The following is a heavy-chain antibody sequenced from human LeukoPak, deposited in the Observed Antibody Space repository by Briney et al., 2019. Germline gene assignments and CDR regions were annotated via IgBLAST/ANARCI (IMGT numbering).Heavy chain of an antibody. D-gene: IGHD1-26*01. V-gene: IGHV3-9*03. CDR2: ISWNSGSI. J-gene: IGHJ3*02. CDR1: GFTFDDYA. Sequence: TGGSLRLSCAASGFTFDDYAMHWVRQAPGKGLEWVSGISWNSGSIGYADSVKGRFTISRDNAKNSLYLQMNSLRAEDMALYYCAKDISRELASLNAFDIWGQGTMVTVSS. CDR3: AKDISRELASLNAFDI.